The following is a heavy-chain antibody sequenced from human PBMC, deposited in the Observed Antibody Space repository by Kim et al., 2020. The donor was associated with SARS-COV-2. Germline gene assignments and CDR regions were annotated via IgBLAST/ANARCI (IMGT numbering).Heavy chain of an antibody. Sequence: SETLSLTCAVYGGSFSGYYRSWIRQPPRKGLEWIGEINHSGSTNYNPSLKSRVTISVDTSKNQFSLKLSSVTAADTAVYYCARGRARITMVRGPRNWFDPWGQGTLVTVSS. D-gene: IGHD3-10*01. J-gene: IGHJ5*02. CDR1: GGSFSGYY. CDR3: ARGRARITMVRGPRNWFDP. V-gene: IGHV4-34*01. CDR2: INHSGST.